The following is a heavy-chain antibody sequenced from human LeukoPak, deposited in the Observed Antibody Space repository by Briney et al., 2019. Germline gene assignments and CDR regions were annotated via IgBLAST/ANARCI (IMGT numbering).Heavy chain of an antibody. V-gene: IGHV4-4*07. CDR1: GGSISSYY. CDR2: IYTSGST. J-gene: IGHJ5*02. CDR3: ARAVTRYSSSWRDNRFAP. Sequence: SETLSLTCTVAGGSISSYYGGWVRQPAGKGLEWIGRIYTSGSTNYNPSRKSRVTMSVDTSNNQLSLKRSSVTAADTAVYYCARAVTRYSSSWRDNRFAPCGQGTLVTVSS. D-gene: IGHD6-13*01.